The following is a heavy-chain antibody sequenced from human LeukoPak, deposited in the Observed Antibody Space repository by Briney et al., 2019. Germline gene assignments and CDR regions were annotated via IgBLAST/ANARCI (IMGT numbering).Heavy chain of an antibody. CDR2: IGGSGVNT. Sequence: GGSLRLSCAASGFAFSSYAMSWVRQAPGKGLGWGSTIGGSGVNTYYADSVKGRFTISRDNSKNTLHLQMNSLRAEDTAVYYCAKDREAAAAPLNWFDPWGQGTLVAVSS. D-gene: IGHD6-13*01. V-gene: IGHV3-23*01. CDR3: AKDREAAAAPLNWFDP. CDR1: GFAFSSYA. J-gene: IGHJ5*02.